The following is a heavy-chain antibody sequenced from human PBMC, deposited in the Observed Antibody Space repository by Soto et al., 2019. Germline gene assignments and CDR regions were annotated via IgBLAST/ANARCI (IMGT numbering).Heavy chain of an antibody. CDR3: ARHGSYCFDD. V-gene: IGHV3-11*06. CDR1: AFTFSDYY. Sequence: QVQLVESGGGLVKPGGSLRLSCAASAFTFSDYYMSWIRQAPGKGLEWVSCITTSSTYTKYADSVRGRFTISRDNAKNSLYLQMNSLRAEDTAVYYCARHGSYCFDDWGQGTLVTVSS. J-gene: IGHJ4*02. CDR2: ITTSSTYT. D-gene: IGHD1-26*01.